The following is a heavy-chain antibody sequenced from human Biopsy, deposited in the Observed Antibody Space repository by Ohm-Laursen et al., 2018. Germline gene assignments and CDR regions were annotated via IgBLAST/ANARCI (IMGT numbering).Heavy chain of an antibody. J-gene: IGHJ4*02. V-gene: IGHV4-59*01. Sequence: SETLSLTCTVSSGSIKSYYWNWIRQSPGKGLEWIGFIYYTGHTNYNPSLKSRATISVDTSKNQFSPKVISVTAADTAVYYCARLTGDPSYWGQGILVTVSS. CDR3: ARLTGDPSY. D-gene: IGHD7-27*01. CDR1: SGSIKSYY. CDR2: IYYTGHT.